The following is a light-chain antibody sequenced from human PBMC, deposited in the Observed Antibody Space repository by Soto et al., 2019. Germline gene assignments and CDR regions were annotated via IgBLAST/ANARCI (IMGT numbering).Light chain of an antibody. CDR3: QQYDNVPALT. Sequence: DIQMTQSPSSLSASVGDRVTITCQANWYQQKPGKAPKLLIYDASNLETGVPSRFSGSGSGTDFTFTISSLQVEYIATYYCQQYDNVPALTFGGGTKVEI. J-gene: IGKJ4*01. V-gene: IGKV1-33*01. CDR2: DAS.